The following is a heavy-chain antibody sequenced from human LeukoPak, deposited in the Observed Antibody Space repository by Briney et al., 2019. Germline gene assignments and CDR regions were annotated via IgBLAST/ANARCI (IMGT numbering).Heavy chain of an antibody. D-gene: IGHD3-3*01. V-gene: IGHV3-48*04. CDR1: LFTFSSYS. CDR2: ISISSSTI. J-gene: IGHJ6*04. Sequence: GGSLRLSCAASLFTFSSYSMNWVRQAPGKGLEGASYISISSSTIYYADSVKGRFTISRDNAKNSLYLKMNSMRAEDTAVYYCARGLGVAPGHGVWSKGTTVTVSS. CDR3: ARGLGVAPGHGV.